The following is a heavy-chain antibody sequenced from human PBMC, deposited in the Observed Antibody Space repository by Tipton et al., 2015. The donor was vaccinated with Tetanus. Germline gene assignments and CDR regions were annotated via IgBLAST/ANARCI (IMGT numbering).Heavy chain of an antibody. D-gene: IGHD2-21*01. V-gene: IGHV4-59*01. Sequence: TLSLTCTVSGGSFSSFYWYWIRQPPGKGLEWIAYIYQNGDANYNPSLQSRVTISVDTSKNQFSLQLAFVTAADTAIYYCARERIEAFYYHGLDVWGPGTTVTVSS. CDR3: ARERIEAFYYHGLDV. J-gene: IGHJ6*02. CDR2: IYQNGDA. CDR1: GGSFSSFY.